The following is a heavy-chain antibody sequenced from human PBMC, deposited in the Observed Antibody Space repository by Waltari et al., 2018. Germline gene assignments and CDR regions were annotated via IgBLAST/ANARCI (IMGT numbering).Heavy chain of an antibody. J-gene: IGHJ4*02. CDR3: ARALVGFDY. V-gene: IGHV5-51*01. D-gene: IGHD1-26*01. CDR2: IYPRYSES. CDR1: GYSFTSYW. Sequence: EVQLVQSGAEVKKPGESLKISCKGSGYSFTSYWIGWVRQMPGKGLEWIGIIYPRYSESRVSPSFQGQVTSSADKSIGTVDLHWSGLKAADTAMYYCARALVGFDYWGQGTLVTVSS.